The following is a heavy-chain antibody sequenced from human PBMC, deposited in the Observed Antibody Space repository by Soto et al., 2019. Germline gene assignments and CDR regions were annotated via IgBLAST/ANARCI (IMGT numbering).Heavy chain of an antibody. V-gene: IGHV3-30*18. J-gene: IGHJ4*02. Sequence: LRLSCAASGFTFSTYGMPWVRQAPGKGLEWVAVISLDGSNKYYADSVKGRFTISRDNSKNTLYLRMNSLRAEDTAVYYCAKDWGGGDCYHCGVVDYWGQGTLVTVSS. CDR2: ISLDGSNK. D-gene: IGHD2-21*02. CDR3: AKDWGGGDCYHCGVVDY. CDR1: GFTFSTYG.